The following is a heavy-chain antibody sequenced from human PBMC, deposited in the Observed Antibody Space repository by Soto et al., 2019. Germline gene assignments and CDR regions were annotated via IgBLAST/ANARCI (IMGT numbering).Heavy chain of an antibody. J-gene: IGHJ3*02. CDR2: IIPILGIA. CDR3: ARQRITMIVGAEDAFDI. D-gene: IGHD3-22*01. CDR1: GARLSSYT. Sequence: GASVKLSCKGSGARLSSYTISWVRQAPGQGLECMGRIIPILGIANYAQKLQGRVTITADKSTSTAYMELSSLRSEDTAVYYCARQRITMIVGAEDAFDIWGQGTMVTVSS. V-gene: IGHV1-69*02.